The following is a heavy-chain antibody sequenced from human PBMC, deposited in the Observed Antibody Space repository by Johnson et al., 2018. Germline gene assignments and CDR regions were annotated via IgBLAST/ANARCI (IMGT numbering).Heavy chain of an antibody. CDR3: AKDKVPGGTYSEPRGSYYYYYYMDV. J-gene: IGHJ6*03. V-gene: IGHV3-9*01. CDR1: GFTFDDYA. D-gene: IGHD1-26*01. Sequence: EVQLVESGGGLVQPARSLRLSCAASGFTFDDYAMHWVRQAPGKGLEWVSGISWNSGTIAYADSVKGRFTISRDNAKKSLYLQMNSLRAEDTASYYCAKDKVPGGTYSEPRGSYYYYYYMDVWGKGTTGTVSS. CDR2: ISWNSGTI.